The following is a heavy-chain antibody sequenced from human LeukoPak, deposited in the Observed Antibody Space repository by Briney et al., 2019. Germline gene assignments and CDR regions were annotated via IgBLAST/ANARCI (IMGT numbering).Heavy chain of an antibody. CDR1: GGSISSYY. V-gene: IGHV4-59*01. J-gene: IGHJ6*04. D-gene: IGHD3-10*01. CDR3: ARERVFADYYGSGSPFVYGMDV. CDR2: IYYSGST. Sequence: PSETLSLTCTVSGGSISSYYGSWIRQPPGKGLEWIGYIYYSGSTNYNPSLKSRVTIPVDASKNQFSLKLSSVTAADTAVYYCARERVFADYYGSGSPFVYGMDVWGKGTTVTVSS.